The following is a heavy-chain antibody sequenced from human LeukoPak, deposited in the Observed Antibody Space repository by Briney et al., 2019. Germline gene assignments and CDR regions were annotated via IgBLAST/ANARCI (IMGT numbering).Heavy chain of an antibody. CDR1: GGSISSGGYY. Sequence: PSETLSLTCTVSGGSISSGGYYWSWIRQHPGKGLEWIGYIYYSGSTYYNPSLKSRVTISVDTSKNQFSLKLSSVTAADTAVYYCARAPEQSWPYCSSTSCPIGRFDPWGQGTLVTVSS. CDR2: IYYSGST. V-gene: IGHV4-31*03. J-gene: IGHJ5*02. CDR3: ARAPEQSWPYCSSTSCPIGRFDP. D-gene: IGHD2-2*01.